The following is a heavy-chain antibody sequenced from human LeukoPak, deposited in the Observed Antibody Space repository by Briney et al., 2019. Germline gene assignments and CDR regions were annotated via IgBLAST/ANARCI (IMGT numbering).Heavy chain of an antibody. V-gene: IGHV3-33*01. D-gene: IGHD4-17*01. J-gene: IGHJ3*02. CDR1: GFTFSSYG. CDR2: IWYDGSNK. CDR3: ARENYGDPLGYAFDI. Sequence: RGSLRLSCAASGFTFSSYGMHWVRQAPGKGLEWVAVIWYDGSNKYYADSVKGRFTISRDNSKNTLYLQMNSLRAEDTAVYYCARENYGDPLGYAFDIWGQGTMVTVSS.